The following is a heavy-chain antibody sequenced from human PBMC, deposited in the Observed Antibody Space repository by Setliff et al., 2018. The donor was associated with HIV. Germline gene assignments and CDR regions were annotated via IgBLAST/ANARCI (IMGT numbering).Heavy chain of an antibody. CDR3: AGGRYFRDISDSRFDF. J-gene: IGHJ4*02. Sequence: SETLSLTCTVSRGSISSGGYYWSWIRQHPERGLEWIGYIYYNGITYYSPSLRSRVIMSVDTSRNEFSLRLSSVTAADTAMFYCAGGRYFRDISDSRFDFWGQGMLGTVS. CDR1: RGSISSGGYY. D-gene: IGHD2-21*02. CDR2: IYYNGIT. V-gene: IGHV4-31*03.